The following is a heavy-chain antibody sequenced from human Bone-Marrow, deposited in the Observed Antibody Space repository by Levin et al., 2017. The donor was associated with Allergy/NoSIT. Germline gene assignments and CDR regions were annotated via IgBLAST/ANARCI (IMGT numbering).Heavy chain of an antibody. D-gene: IGHD6-19*01. J-gene: IGHJ3*02. V-gene: IGHV1-2*02. CDR3: ARISSAAFDM. Sequence: ASVKVSCKASGYTFTDYFIHWVRLAPGQGLEWMGWINPNSGDTDSSQNFQGTVTMTRDTSISTAYMEVTSLTSNDAALYYCARISSAAFDMWGQGTVVTVSS. CDR1: GYTFTDYF. CDR2: INPNSGDT.